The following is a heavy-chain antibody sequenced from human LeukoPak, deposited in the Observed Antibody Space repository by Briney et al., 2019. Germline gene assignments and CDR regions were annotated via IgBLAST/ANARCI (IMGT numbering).Heavy chain of an antibody. CDR1: GGSITGYY. J-gene: IGHJ4*02. Sequence: PSETLSLTCAVYGGSITGYYWSWIRQTPGRGLEWVGEIHYTGATSYNPSLKSRATISTDTSKNQFSLRLSSVTAADTAVYYCARGNILTGYCFDFWRQGALVTVSS. D-gene: IGHD3-9*01. CDR2: IHYTGAT. V-gene: IGHV4-34*01. CDR3: ARGNILTGYCFDF.